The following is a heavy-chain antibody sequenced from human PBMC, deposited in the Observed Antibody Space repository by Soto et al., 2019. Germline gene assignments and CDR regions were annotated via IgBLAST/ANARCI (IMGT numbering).Heavy chain of an antibody. Sequence: GGSLRLSFEASGFPFGNYAMTWVRQGQGRGLEWVSALSGSSLNTYYADSVKGRFTISRDNSKNTMYLEMNSLRVDDTAAYYCTTQFFLSSRKPPEDVWGQGTPVTVSS. J-gene: IGHJ6*02. CDR1: GFPFGNYA. V-gene: IGHV3-23*01. CDR2: LSGSSLNT. CDR3: TTQFFLSSRKPPEDV.